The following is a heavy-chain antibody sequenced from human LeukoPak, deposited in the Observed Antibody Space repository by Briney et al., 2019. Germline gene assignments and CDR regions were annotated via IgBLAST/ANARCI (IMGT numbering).Heavy chain of an antibody. V-gene: IGHV4-59*01. D-gene: IGHD5-18*01. CDR2: IYYSGST. CDR3: TKGRIQLGY. CDR1: GYSLNSYY. J-gene: IGHJ4*02. Sequence: SETLSLTCTVSGYSLNSYYWSWIRQPPGKGLEWIGYIYYSGSTNYNPSLKSRVTISVDTSKNQFSLKLTSVTAADTAVYYCTKGRIQLGYWGQGTLITVSS.